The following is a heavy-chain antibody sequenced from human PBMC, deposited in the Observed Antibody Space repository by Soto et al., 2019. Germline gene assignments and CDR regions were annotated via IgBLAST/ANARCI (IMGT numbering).Heavy chain of an antibody. J-gene: IGHJ6*02. CDR1: GGTFSSYA. Sequence: SVKVSCKASGGTFSSYAISWVRQAPGQGLEWMGGIIPIFGTANYAQKFQGRVTITADESTSTAYMELSSLRSEDTAVYYCARGARRYDFWILTTYYYYYGMDFWGQGTTVTVSS. D-gene: IGHD3-3*01. V-gene: IGHV1-69*13. CDR2: IIPIFGTA. CDR3: ARGARRYDFWILTTYYYYYGMDF.